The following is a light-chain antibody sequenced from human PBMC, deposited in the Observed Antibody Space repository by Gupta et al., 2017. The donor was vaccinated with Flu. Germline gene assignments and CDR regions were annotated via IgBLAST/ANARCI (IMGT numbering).Light chain of an antibody. CDR1: QGISNW. V-gene: IGKV1D-12*01. Sequence: DIQVTQSPSSVSASVGDRVTITCRASQGISNWLAWYQQKPGKAPNLLIYAASSLQSEVPSRFSGSASGTEFTLTISNVQPEDFATYYCQQAYSFPITFGQGTRLEMK. CDR3: QQAYSFPIT. J-gene: IGKJ5*01. CDR2: AAS.